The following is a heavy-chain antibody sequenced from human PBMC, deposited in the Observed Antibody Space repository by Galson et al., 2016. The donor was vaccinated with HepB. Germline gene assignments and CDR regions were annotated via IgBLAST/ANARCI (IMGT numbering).Heavy chain of an antibody. CDR1: GFTFNNAW. V-gene: IGHV3-15*07. Sequence: SLRLSCAASGFTFNNAWMNWVRQAPGKGLEWVARIKHQRDGGTIDYAAPMKGRFTVSRDDSTDTLFLHLYDLMPEDKALYYCVTDKRASTKVGGSPFYAWGQGIMVTVSS. CDR2: IKHQRDGGTI. J-gene: IGHJ3*01. CDR3: VTDKRASTKVGGSPFYA. D-gene: IGHD1-26*01.